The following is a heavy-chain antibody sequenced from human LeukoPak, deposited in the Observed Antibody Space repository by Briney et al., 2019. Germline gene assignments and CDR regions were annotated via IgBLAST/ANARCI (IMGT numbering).Heavy chain of an antibody. Sequence: PSQTLSLTCTVSGGSISSGSYYWSWIRQPAGKGLEWIGRIYTSGSTNYNPSLKSRVTISVDTSKNQFSLELSSVTAADTAVYYCARDRFGGYFDLWGRGTLVTVSS. V-gene: IGHV4-61*02. CDR2: IYTSGST. D-gene: IGHD3-10*01. J-gene: IGHJ2*01. CDR3: ARDRFGGYFDL. CDR1: GGSISSGSYY.